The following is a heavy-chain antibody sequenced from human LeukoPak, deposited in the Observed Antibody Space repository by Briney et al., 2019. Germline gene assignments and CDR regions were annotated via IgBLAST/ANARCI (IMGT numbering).Heavy chain of an antibody. CDR2: IYYSGST. J-gene: IGHJ5*02. V-gene: IGHV4-59*01. D-gene: IGHD2-8*01. CDR3: ARLSEWQPQWFDP. CDR1: GGSISSYY. Sequence: SETLSLTCTVSGGSISSYYWSWIRQPPGKGLEWIGYIYYSGSTNYNPSLKSRVTISVDTSKNQFSLKLSSVTAADTAVYYCARLSEWQPQWFDPWGQGTLVTASS.